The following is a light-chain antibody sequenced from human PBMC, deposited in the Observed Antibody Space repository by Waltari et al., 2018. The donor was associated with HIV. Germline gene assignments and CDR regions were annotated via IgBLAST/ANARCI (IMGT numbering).Light chain of an antibody. CDR2: DVS. CDR3: SSYRSSSTWV. V-gene: IGLV2-14*03. Sequence: QSALTQPASASGSPGQTITISCTGPSSDVGGYNYISWYQQHPGKAPKLMIYDVSNRPSGVSNRFSGSKSGNTASLTISGLHAEDEADYYCSSYRSSSTWVFGGGTKLTVL. CDR1: SSDVGGYNY. J-gene: IGLJ3*02.